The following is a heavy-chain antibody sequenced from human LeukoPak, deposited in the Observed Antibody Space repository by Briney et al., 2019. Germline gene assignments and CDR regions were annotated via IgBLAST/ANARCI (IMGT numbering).Heavy chain of an antibody. D-gene: IGHD1-1*01. CDR2: ISSSSNYI. CDR3: PPTRGHNTGSFDY. J-gene: IGHJ4*02. Sequence: GGSLRLSCAASGFTFSSYSMNWVRQAPGKGLEWVSSISSSSNYIYYADSVKGRFTISRDNAKNSLYLQMNSLRAPYPAAYHCPPTRGHNTGSFDYWGQGTLVTVSS. CDR1: GFTFSSYS. V-gene: IGHV3-21*01.